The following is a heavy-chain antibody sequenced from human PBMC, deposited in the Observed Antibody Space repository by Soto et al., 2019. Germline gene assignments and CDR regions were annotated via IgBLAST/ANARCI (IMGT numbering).Heavy chain of an antibody. CDR2: MNPNSGNT. CDR3: AREGLLWFGELSANHNWFDP. V-gene: IGHV1-8*01. CDR1: GYTFTSYD. D-gene: IGHD3-10*01. J-gene: IGHJ5*02. Sequence: QVQLVQSGAEVKKPGASVKVSCKASGYTFTSYDINWVRQATGQGLEWMGWMNPNSGNTGYAQKFQGRVTMTRNTSKSTAYMELSSLRSEDTAVYYCAREGLLWFGELSANHNWFDPWGQGTLVTVSS.